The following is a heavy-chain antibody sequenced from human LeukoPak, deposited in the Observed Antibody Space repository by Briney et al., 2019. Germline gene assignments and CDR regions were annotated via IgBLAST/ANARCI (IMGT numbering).Heavy chain of an antibody. CDR3: ARGGPTNFDY. CDR1: GGSISSSGYY. V-gene: IGHV4-39*07. CDR2: VYYSGGT. Sequence: SETLSLTCTVSGGSISSSGYYWAWIRQPPGKGLEWIGSVYYSGGTSYNPSLKSRVTMAVDTSKNQFSLRLTSVTAADTAVYYCARGGPTNFDYWGQGTLVTVSS. J-gene: IGHJ4*02.